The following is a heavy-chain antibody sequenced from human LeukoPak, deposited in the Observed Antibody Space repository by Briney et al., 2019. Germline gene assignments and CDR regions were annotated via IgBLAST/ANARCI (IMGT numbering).Heavy chain of an antibody. D-gene: IGHD2-8*01. J-gene: IGHJ6*04. CDR1: GGSISTSNYY. CDR3: ARAGSNIVLMVYEGMEV. Sequence: PSETLSLTCTVSGGSISTSNYYWGWIRQPPGKGLEWIGNIFYSGSTYYSPSLKSRVTISVDTSKNQFSLKLRSVTAADSAVYYCARAGSNIVLMVYEGMEVWGKGTTVTISS. CDR2: IFYSGST. V-gene: IGHV4-39*07.